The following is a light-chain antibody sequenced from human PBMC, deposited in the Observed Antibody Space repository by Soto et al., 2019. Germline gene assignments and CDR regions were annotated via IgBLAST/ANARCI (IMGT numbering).Light chain of an antibody. CDR1: QAISSW. J-gene: IGKJ1*01. CDR2: AAS. V-gene: IGKV1D-12*01. Sequence: DIQMTQSPSSVSASVGDRFTITCRASQAISSWLAWYKQKPGQATKLLIYAASSLQSGVPSRFSGSGSGTDFTLTISSLQPEDFATYYCHQANSFPWTFGQGNKVEI. CDR3: HQANSFPWT.